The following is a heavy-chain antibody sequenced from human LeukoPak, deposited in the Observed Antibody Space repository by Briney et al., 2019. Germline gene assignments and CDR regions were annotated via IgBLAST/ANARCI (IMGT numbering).Heavy chain of an antibody. V-gene: IGHV3-21*01. CDR2: ISSSSYI. D-gene: IGHD3-22*01. Sequence: GGSLRLSCAASGFTFSSYSMNWVRQAPGKGLEWVSSISSSSYIYYADSVKGRFTISRDNAKNSLYLQMNSLRAEDTAVYYCARGTIKDSSTPNGLDPWGQGTLVTVSS. CDR3: ARGTIKDSSTPNGLDP. J-gene: IGHJ5*02. CDR1: GFTFSSYS.